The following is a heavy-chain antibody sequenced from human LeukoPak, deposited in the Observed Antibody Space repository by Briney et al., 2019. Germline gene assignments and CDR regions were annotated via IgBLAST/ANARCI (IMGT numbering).Heavy chain of an antibody. J-gene: IGHJ4*02. D-gene: IGHD3-16*02. CDR1: GGTFSSYA. Sequence: SVKVSCKASGGTFSSYAISWVRQAPGQGLEWMGRIIPILGIANYAQKLQGRVTITADKSTSTAYMELSSLRSEDTAVYYCANPSWGSYRWNFDYWGQGTLVTVSS. CDR3: ANPSWGSYRWNFDY. V-gene: IGHV1-69*04. CDR2: IIPILGIA.